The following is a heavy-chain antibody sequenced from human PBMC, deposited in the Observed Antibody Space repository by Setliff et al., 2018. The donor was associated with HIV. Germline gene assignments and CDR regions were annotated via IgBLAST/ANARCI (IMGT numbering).Heavy chain of an antibody. V-gene: IGHV3-30*02. CDR1: GFSFSAYG. Sequence: GGSLRLSCAASGFSFSAYGMHWVRQAPGKGLEWVAFIRYDGSKEYYADSVKGRFTISRDNSKNTLYLQMNSLRVDDTAVYYCARVWAMQQVVPGYWGQGALVTVSS. CDR2: IRYDGSKE. D-gene: IGHD6-6*01. J-gene: IGHJ4*02. CDR3: ARVWAMQQVVPGY.